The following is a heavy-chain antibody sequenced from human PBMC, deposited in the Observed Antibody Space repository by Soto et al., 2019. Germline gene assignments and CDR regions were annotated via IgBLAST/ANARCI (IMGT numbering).Heavy chain of an antibody. CDR2: INAGNGNT. V-gene: IGHV1-3*01. CDR1: GYTFTSYA. J-gene: IGHJ5*02. CDR3: AREVQLERQESNWFDP. D-gene: IGHD1-1*01. Sequence: EASVKVSCKASGYTFTSYAMHWVRQAPGQRLEWMGWINAGNGNTKYSQKFQGRVTITRDTSASTAYMELSSLRSEDTAVYYCAREVQLERQESNWFDPWAREPWSPSPQ.